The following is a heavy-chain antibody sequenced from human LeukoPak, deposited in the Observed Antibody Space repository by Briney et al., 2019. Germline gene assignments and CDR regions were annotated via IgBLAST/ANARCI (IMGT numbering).Heavy chain of an antibody. D-gene: IGHD3-9*01. CDR1: VGSISSSSYY. CDR2: MYAIGGT. J-gene: IGHJ4*02. CDR3: ARGRKYPSGYRVTELRSGYSYY. Sequence: SETLSLTCTVSVGSISSSSYYGGWIRQPPGRGLEGIGSMYAIGGTYYNPSLRSQVTISVDTSKNQFSRKLSPLTAPDAAGDYAARGRKYPSGYRVTELRSGYSYYWGQETLVTVSS. V-gene: IGHV4-39*07.